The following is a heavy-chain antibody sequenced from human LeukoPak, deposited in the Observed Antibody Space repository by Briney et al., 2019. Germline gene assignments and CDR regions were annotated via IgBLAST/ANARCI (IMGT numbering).Heavy chain of an antibody. D-gene: IGHD5-12*01. Sequence: SVKVSCKASGGTFSSYAISWVRQAPGQGLEWMGGIIPIFGTANYAQKFQGRVTITADKSTSTAYMELSSLRSEDTAVYYCARDGPGYSGHPPADWGQGTLVTVSS. CDR3: ARDGPGYSGHPPAD. V-gene: IGHV1-69*06. CDR1: GGTFSSYA. CDR2: IIPIFGTA. J-gene: IGHJ4*02.